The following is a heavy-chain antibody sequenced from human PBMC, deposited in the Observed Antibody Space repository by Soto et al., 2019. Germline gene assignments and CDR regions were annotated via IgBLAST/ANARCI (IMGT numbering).Heavy chain of an antibody. Sequence: GGSLRLSCAASGFTFSSYAMSWVRQAPGKGLEWVSAISGSGGSTYYADSVKGRFTISRDNSKNTLYLQMNSLRAEDTAVYYCAKDHPVAKGSGGYFDYWGQGTLVTVSS. D-gene: IGHD2-15*01. CDR3: AKDHPVAKGSGGYFDY. CDR2: ISGSGGST. CDR1: GFTFSSYA. V-gene: IGHV3-23*01. J-gene: IGHJ4*02.